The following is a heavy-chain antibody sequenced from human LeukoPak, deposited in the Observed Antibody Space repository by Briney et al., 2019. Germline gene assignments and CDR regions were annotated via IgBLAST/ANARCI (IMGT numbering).Heavy chain of an antibody. D-gene: IGHD1-26*01. CDR1: GFTVSSYE. Sequence: GGSLRLSCAASGFTVSSYEMNWVRQAPGKGLEWVSYISSSGSTIYYAGAVKGRFTNSRDSAKNSLYLQMSSLRAEDTAVYDCARESSWNYYVGCHYWGEGTLVAVSS. V-gene: IGHV3-48*03. CDR3: ARESSWNYYVGCHY. CDR2: ISSSGSTI. J-gene: IGHJ4*02.